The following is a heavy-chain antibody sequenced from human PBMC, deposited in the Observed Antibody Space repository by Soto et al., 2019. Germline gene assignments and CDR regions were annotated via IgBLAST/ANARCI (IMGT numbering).Heavy chain of an antibody. CDR3: AKKAVVPAAISYYGMDV. CDR1: GFTFSSYG. Sequence: SLRLSCAASGFTFSSYGMHWVRQAPGKGLEWVAVISYDGSNKYYADSVKGRFTISRDNSKNTLYLQMNSLRAEDTAVYYCAKKAVVPAAISYYGMDVWGQGTTVTVSS. V-gene: IGHV3-30*18. D-gene: IGHD2-2*01. J-gene: IGHJ6*02. CDR2: ISYDGSNK.